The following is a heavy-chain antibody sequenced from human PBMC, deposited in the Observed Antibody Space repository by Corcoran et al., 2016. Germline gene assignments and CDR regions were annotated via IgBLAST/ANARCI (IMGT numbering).Heavy chain of an antibody. CDR2: ISWDGGST. Sequence: EVQLVESGGVVVQPGGSLRLSCAASGFTFDDYAMHWVRQAPGKGLEWVSLISWDGGSTYYADSVKGRFTISRDNSKNSLYLQMNSLRAEDTALYYCAKDAYDFWSGYLDYWGQGTLVTVSS. CDR3: AKDAYDFWSGYLDY. D-gene: IGHD3-3*01. J-gene: IGHJ4*02. CDR1: GFTFDDYA. V-gene: IGHV3-43D*03.